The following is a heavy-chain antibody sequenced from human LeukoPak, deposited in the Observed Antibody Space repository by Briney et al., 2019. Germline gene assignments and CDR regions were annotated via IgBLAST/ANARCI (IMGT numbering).Heavy chain of an antibody. CDR1: GFTFSDYY. J-gene: IGHJ4*02. CDR2: ISSSGSTI. D-gene: IGHD3-3*01. CDR3: ASVRFLEWLPIDY. Sequence: GGSLRLSCAASGFTFSDYYMSWIRQAPGKGLEWVSYISSSGSTIYYADSVKGRFTISRDNAKNSLYLQMNGLRAEDTAVYYCASVRFLEWLPIDYWGQGTLVTVSS. V-gene: IGHV3-11*04.